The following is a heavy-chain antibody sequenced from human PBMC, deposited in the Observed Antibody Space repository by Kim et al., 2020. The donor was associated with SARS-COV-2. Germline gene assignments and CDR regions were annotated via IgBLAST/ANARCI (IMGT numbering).Heavy chain of an antibody. CDR3: ARGRRSWPSYYQSVSYFYCDLDV. D-gene: IGHD2-2*01. CDR1: AFNFRNHG. Sequence: GGSLRLSCSASAFNFRNHGMSWVRQAPGKGLEWLTGILFDGSQQYYADSVRGRFTISRDNSANMVYLQMESLRREDTAVYYCARGRRSWPSYYQSVSYFYCDLDVWGQGTTVSVSS. CDR2: ILFDGSQQ. V-gene: IGHV3-33*08. J-gene: IGHJ6*02.